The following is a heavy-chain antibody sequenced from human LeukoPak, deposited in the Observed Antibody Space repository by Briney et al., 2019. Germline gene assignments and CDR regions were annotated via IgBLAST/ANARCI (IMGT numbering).Heavy chain of an antibody. J-gene: IGHJ4*02. D-gene: IGHD2-21*02. CDR3: ARVAYCGGDCYSGPLAY. Sequence: GGSLRLSCAASGFTVSTNYMTWVRQAPGKGLEWVSVFYSDGRTSYIDSVKGRFTISRDNSKNTVFLQMNSLRPEDTAVYYCARVAYCGGDCYSGPLAYWGQGTLVTVSS. CDR2: FYSDGRT. V-gene: IGHV3-53*01. CDR1: GFTVSTNY.